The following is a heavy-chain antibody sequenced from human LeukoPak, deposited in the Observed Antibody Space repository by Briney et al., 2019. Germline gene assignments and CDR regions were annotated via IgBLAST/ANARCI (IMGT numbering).Heavy chain of an antibody. J-gene: IGHJ4*02. CDR2: ISSSSSYI. CDR1: GFTFSSYS. CDR3: ARAAVGDTAMVNYILDY. V-gene: IGHV3-21*01. D-gene: IGHD5-18*01. Sequence: PGGSLRLSCAASGFTFSSYSMNWVRQAPGKGLEWVSSISSSSSYIYYADSVKGRFTISRDNAKNSLYLQMNSLRAEDTAVYYCARAAVGDTAMVNYILDYWGQGTLVTVSS.